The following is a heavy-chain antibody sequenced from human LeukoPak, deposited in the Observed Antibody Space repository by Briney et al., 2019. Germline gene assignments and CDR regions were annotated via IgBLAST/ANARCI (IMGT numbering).Heavy chain of an antibody. Sequence: PGGPLRLSCSASGFTFRNYAMNWLRHAPGKGLECVSAISGNGDSTYYADSVKGRVTISRDNSKNTLYLQMNSLRAEDTAVYYCAKDLHAFYDSSGYFDYWGQGTLVTVSS. D-gene: IGHD3-22*01. V-gene: IGHV3-23*01. CDR1: GFTFRNYA. CDR3: AKDLHAFYDSSGYFDY. CDR2: ISGNGDST. J-gene: IGHJ4*02.